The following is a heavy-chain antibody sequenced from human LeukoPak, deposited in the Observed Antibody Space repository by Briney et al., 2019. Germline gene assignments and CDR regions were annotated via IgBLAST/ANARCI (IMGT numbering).Heavy chain of an antibody. J-gene: IGHJ4*02. CDR2: IYSGGST. CDR1: GFTFSSYG. D-gene: IGHD6-13*01. V-gene: IGHV3-NL1*01. Sequence: PGGSLRLSCAASGFTFSSYGMHWVRQAPGKGLEWVAVIYSGGSTYYADSVKGRFTISRDNSKNTLYLQMNSLRAEDTAVYYCARWRSSSWAFDYWGQGTLVTVSS. CDR3: ARWRSSSWAFDY.